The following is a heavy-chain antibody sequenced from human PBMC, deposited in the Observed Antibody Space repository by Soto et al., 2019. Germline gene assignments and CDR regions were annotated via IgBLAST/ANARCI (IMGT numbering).Heavy chain of an antibody. Sequence: SETLSLTRTVSGGSISSSSYYGGWVRQAPGTGLEWIGSFDYTGSAHYNPSLNSRVTISVDTSKNQFSLRLTSVTAADSALYYCARHHHHSWFDYWGPGTLVTVSS. V-gene: IGHV4-39*01. CDR3: ARHHHHSWFDY. CDR2: FDYTGSA. J-gene: IGHJ4*02. D-gene: IGHD2-21*01. CDR1: GGSISSSSYY.